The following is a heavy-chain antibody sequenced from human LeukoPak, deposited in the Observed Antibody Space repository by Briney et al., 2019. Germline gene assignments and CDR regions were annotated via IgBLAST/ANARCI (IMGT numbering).Heavy chain of an antibody. D-gene: IGHD1-26*01. CDR2: IYYSGST. J-gene: IGHJ3*02. CDR3: ARTVGATGGDAFDI. Sequence: SETLSLTCTVSGGSISSYYWSWIRQPPGKGLEWIGYIYYSGSTNYNPSLKSRVTISVDTSKNQFSLKLSSVTAADTAVYYCARTVGATGGDAFDIRGQGTMVTVSS. V-gene: IGHV4-59*08. CDR1: GGSISSYY.